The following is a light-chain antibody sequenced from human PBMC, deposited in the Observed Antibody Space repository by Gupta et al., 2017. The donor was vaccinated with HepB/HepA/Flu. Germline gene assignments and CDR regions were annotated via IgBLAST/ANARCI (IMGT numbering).Light chain of an antibody. CDR3: VLYIGTGVVV. V-gene: IGLV8-61*01. CDR2: ATN. J-gene: IGLJ2*01. Sequence: QSVVTQEPSFSVSPGETVTLTCGLTSGSVSATYYPSWYQQTPGQAPRMLLYATNSRSSGVPDRFSGSILGNKAALTITGAQAEDESDYYCVLYIGTGVVVIGGGTKLTVL. CDR1: SGSVSATYY.